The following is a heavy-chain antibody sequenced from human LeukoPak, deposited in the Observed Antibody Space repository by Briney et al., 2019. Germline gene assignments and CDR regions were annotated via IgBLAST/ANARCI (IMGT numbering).Heavy chain of an antibody. J-gene: IGHJ4*02. D-gene: IGHD6-19*01. CDR3: ARGQQWLAPHYLDY. Sequence: PSETLSLTCAVYGGSFIGFHWNWIRQPPGKGLEWIGDINHSGSTNYNPSLTSRVTISVDPSKNQFSLNLSSVTAADTAVYYCARGQQWLAPHYLDYWGQGTLVTVSS. V-gene: IGHV4-34*01. CDR1: GGSFIGFH. CDR2: INHSGST.